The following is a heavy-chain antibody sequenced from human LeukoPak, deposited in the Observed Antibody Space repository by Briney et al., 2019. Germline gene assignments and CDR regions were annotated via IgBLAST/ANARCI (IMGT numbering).Heavy chain of an antibody. D-gene: IGHD2-8*01. V-gene: IGHV4-59*01. J-gene: IGHJ4*02. Sequence: PSETLSLTCTVSGGSISSYYWSWIWQPPGKGLEWIGYIYYSGSTKYNPSLKSRVTISGDTSKNQFSLKLSSVTAADTAVYYCARARYCTNDVCYLDYWGQGTLVTVSS. CDR3: ARARYCTNDVCYLDY. CDR2: IYYSGST. CDR1: GGSISSYY.